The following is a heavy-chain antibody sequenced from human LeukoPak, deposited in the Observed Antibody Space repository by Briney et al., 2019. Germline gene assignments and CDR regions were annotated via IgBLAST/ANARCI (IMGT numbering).Heavy chain of an antibody. CDR3: ATTPALAVAGTLDPKE. Sequence: PGGSLRLSCAASGFTFSSYGMHWVRQAPGKGLEWVAVIWYDGSNKYYADSVKGRFTISRDNSKNTLYLQMNSLRAEDTAVYYCATTPALAVAGTLDPKEWGQGTLVTVSS. V-gene: IGHV3-33*01. J-gene: IGHJ4*02. CDR1: GFTFSSYG. D-gene: IGHD6-19*01. CDR2: IWYDGSNK.